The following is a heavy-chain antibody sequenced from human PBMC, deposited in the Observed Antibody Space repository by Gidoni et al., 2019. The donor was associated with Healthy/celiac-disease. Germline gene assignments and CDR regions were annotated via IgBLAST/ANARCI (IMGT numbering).Heavy chain of an antibody. D-gene: IGHD2-21*02. CDR3: ARPLCGGDCYRYYYYGMDV. CDR2: ISSNGGST. Sequence: EVQLVESGGGLVQPGGSLRLSCAASGFTFSSYALHWVRQAPGKGLEYVSAISSNGGSTYYANSVKGRFTISRDNSKNTLYLQMGSLRAEDMAVYYCARPLCGGDCYRYYYYGMDVWGQGTTVTVSS. J-gene: IGHJ6*02. CDR1: GFTFSSYA. V-gene: IGHV3-64*01.